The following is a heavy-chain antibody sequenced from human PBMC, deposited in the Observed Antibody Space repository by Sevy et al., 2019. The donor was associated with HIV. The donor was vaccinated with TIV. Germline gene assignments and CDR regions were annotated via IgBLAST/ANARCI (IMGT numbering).Heavy chain of an antibody. J-gene: IGHJ6*02. CDR1: GFTFSSYG. D-gene: IGHD3-3*01. CDR3: AKDMSDGNYDFWSGYSRRPDV. V-gene: IGHV3-30*18. Sequence: GGSLRLSCAASGFTFSSYGMHWVRQAPGKGLEWVAVISYDGSNKYYADSVKGRFTISRDNSKNTLYLQMNSLRAEDTAVYYCAKDMSDGNYDFWSGYSRRPDVWGQWTTVTVSS. CDR2: ISYDGSNK.